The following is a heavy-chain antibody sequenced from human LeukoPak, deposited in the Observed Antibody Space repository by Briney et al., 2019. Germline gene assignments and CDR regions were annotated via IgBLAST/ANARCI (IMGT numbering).Heavy chain of an antibody. J-gene: IGHJ4*02. CDR3: ARDPSVTGRAFDY. Sequence: PGGSLRLSCAASGFTFSSYSMNWVRQAPGKGLEWVSYISSSSSTIYYADSVKGRFTISRDNAKNSLYLQMNSLRAEDTAVYYCARDPSVTGRAFDYWGQGTLVTVSS. V-gene: IGHV3-48*04. CDR2: ISSSSSTI. D-gene: IGHD1-14*01. CDR1: GFTFSSYS.